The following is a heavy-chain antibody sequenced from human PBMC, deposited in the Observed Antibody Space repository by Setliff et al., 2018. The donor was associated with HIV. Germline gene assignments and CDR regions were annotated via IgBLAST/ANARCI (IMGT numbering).Heavy chain of an antibody. Sequence: SETLSLTCTVYGGSLTHYYWTWIRQPPGGGLEWIGEITDTGHTNYNSSLQSRVTISLDTTRKRFSLKLTSVTASYAAVYCCARAPSCIGSNCIFYYYYYYGLDVWGHGTTVTVSS. J-gene: IGHJ6*02. V-gene: IGHV4-34*01. CDR3: ARAPSCIGSNCIFYYYYYYGLDV. CDR1: GGSLTHYY. D-gene: IGHD2-15*01. CDR2: ITDTGHT.